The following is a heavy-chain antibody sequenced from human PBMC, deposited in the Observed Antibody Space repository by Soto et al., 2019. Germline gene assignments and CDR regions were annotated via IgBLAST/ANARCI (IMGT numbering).Heavy chain of an antibody. CDR1: CYSIRIGGYY. D-gene: IGHD5-12*01. CDR3: ARHGRGMVDIDY. CDR2: IYYSGGT. Sequence: SGTLSLTCTVSCYSIRIGGYYCIWIRQHPGRGLEWIGYIYYSGGTYYNPSLKSRVTISVDTSKNQFSLKLSSVTAADTAQYYCARHGRGMVDIDYWGQGTLVTVSS. J-gene: IGHJ4*02. V-gene: IGHV4-31*03.